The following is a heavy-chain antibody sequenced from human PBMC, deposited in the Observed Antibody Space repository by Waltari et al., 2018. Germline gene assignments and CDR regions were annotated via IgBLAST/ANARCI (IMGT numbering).Heavy chain of an antibody. V-gene: IGHV1-8*02. CDR1: GYTFINYD. D-gene: IGHD3-22*01. J-gene: IGHJ3*01. CDR3: ARDYDTSTLYVENAFDV. CDR2: VNPKVARR. Sequence: QVQLVQSGAEVKKPGASVRVSCKASGYTFINYDINWVRQAPGQGLEWMGWVNPKVARRGHAEKFQGRVSMTSDASSRTAYMELSGLTPDDTAVYYCARDYDTSTLYVENAFDVWGQGTVVTVSS.